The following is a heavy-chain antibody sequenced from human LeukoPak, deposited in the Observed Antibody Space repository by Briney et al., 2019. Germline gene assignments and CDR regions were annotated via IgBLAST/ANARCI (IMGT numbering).Heavy chain of an antibody. CDR3: ARNGRYYGSGELLDP. CDR1: GGSISSRPYS. V-gene: IGHV4-39*01. Sequence: PSETLSLTCTVSGGSISSRPYSWGWIRQPPGKGLEWLGSFYYSGSTYYKPSLKSRLTISVDTSKNQFSLKLSSVTAADTAVYYCARNGRYYGSGELLDPWGQGTLVTVSS. J-gene: IGHJ5*02. D-gene: IGHD3-10*01. CDR2: FYYSGST.